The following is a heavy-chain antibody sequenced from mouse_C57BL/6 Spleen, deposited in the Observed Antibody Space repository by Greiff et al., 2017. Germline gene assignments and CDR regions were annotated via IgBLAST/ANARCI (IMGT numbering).Heavy chain of an antibody. D-gene: IGHD1-1*01. CDR2: INYDGSST. V-gene: IGHV5-16*01. CDR1: GFTFSDYY. CDR3: AREARNYYGSSYWYFDV. J-gene: IGHJ1*03. Sequence: DVQLVESEGGLVQPGSSMKLSCTASGFTFSDYYMAWVRQVPEKGLEWVANINYDGSSTYYLDSLKSRFIISRDNAKNILYLQMSSLKSEDTATYYCAREARNYYGSSYWYFDVWGTGTTVTVSS.